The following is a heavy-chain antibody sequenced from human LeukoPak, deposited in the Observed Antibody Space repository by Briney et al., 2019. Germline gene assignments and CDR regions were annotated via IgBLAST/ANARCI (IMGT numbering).Heavy chain of an antibody. Sequence: GASVKVSCKASGYTFTSYDINWVRQATGQGLEWMGWMNPNSGNTGYAQKFQGRVTMTRNTSISTAYMELSRLRSDDTAVYHCARVVPAAIRGWFDPWGQGTLVTVSS. CDR3: ARVVPAAIRGWFDP. D-gene: IGHD2-2*02. V-gene: IGHV1-8*01. CDR1: GYTFTSYD. CDR2: MNPNSGNT. J-gene: IGHJ5*02.